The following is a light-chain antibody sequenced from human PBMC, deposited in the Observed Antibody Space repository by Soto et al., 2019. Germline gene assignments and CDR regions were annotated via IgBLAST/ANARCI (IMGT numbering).Light chain of an antibody. CDR2: DAS. CDR1: QSVSSY. J-gene: IGKJ1*01. V-gene: IGKV3-11*01. CDR3: QQRSNWPRT. Sequence: EIVLTQSPATLSLSPGERATLSCRASQSVSSYLAWYQQKPGQAPRLLIYDASNRATGIPARFSGSVSGTDFTLPISSLEPEDFAVYYCQQRSNWPRTFGQGTKVEIK.